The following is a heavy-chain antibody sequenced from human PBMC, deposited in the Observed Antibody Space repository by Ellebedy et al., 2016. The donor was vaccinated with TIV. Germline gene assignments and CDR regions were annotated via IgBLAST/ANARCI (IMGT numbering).Heavy chain of an antibody. CDR1: GFTFSSYS. Sequence: GGSLRLSXAASGFTFSSYSMNWVRQAPGKGLEWVSYISSGSSTIYYADSVKGRFTISRDNAKNSLYLQMNSLRAEDTAVYYCARVACSSTSCYVSYYYGMDVWGQGTTVTVSS. D-gene: IGHD2-2*01. CDR3: ARVACSSTSCYVSYYYGMDV. J-gene: IGHJ6*02. CDR2: ISSGSSTI. V-gene: IGHV3-48*04.